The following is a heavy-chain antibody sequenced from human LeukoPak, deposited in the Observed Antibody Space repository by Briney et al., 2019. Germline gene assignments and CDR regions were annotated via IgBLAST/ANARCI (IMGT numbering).Heavy chain of an antibody. CDR3: AADGSGWSRSS. CDR1: GFTFSSAG. D-gene: IGHD6-19*01. CDR2: ITFTGLGL. J-gene: IGHJ5*02. Sequence: GGSLRLSCAASGFTFSSAGMTWVRQAPGKGLEWVSTITFTGLGLYYADSVKGRFTISRDNSKNMVYLQMNGLRAEDTAIYYCAADGSGWSRSSWGQGTLVTVSS. V-gene: IGHV3-23*01.